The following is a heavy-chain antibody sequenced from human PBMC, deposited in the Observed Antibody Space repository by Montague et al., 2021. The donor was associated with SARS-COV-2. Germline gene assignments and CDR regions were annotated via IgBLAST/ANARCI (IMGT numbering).Heavy chain of an antibody. CDR1: GGSISSGTYY. J-gene: IGHJ4*02. CDR2: MYSRGGX. D-gene: IGHD3-22*01. CDR3: ARSDWDCYDRSGYYHFDS. V-gene: IGHV4-61*09. Sequence: TLSLTCSVSGGSISSGTYYWNWIRQPAGKGLEWIGHMYSRGGXSYNPSLRSRVTISPDTTRNQFSLKFSSVTAADTAIYYCARSDWDCYDRSGYYHFDSWGQGTLVTVSS.